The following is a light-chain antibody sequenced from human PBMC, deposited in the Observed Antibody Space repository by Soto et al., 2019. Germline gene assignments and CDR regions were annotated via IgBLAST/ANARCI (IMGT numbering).Light chain of an antibody. CDR2: WAS. CDR1: QSVLYSSNNKNY. CDR3: QQYYSTPPT. Sequence: DIVMTQSPDSLAVSLGERATINCKSSQSVLYSSNNKNYLAWYQQKPGQPPKLLIYWASTRESGVPDRFSGSGSGTDFTLTISSLQAEDVAVYYCQQYYSTPPTFDGATKVEIK. J-gene: IGKJ4*01. V-gene: IGKV4-1*01.